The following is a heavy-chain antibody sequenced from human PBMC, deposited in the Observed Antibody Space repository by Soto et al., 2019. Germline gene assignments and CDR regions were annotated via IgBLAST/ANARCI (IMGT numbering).Heavy chain of an antibody. J-gene: IGHJ4*02. CDR1: GFTFSSYS. CDR3: ARDSYTTSASFGY. V-gene: IGHV3-21*01. D-gene: IGHD3-16*02. Sequence: VQLVESGGGLVKPGGSLRLSCAASGFTFSSYSMNWVRQAPGKGLEWVSSISSSSSYIYYADSVKGRFTISRDNAKNSLYLQMNSLRAEDTAVYYCARDSYTTSASFGYWGQGTLVTVSS. CDR2: ISSSSSYI.